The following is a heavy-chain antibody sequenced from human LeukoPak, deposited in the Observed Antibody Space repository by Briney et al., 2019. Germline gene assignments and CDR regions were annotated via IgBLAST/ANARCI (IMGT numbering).Heavy chain of an antibody. V-gene: IGHV3-23*01. J-gene: IGHJ4*02. CDR1: GNYW. CDR2: ISGSGGST. Sequence: GGSLRLSCAASGNYWMHWVRQVPGKGLEWVSAISGSGGSTYYADSVKGRFTISRDNSKNTLYLQMNSLRAEDTAVYYCAKTFSSGWYFVDYWGQGTLVTVSS. CDR3: AKTFSSGWYFVDY. D-gene: IGHD6-19*01.